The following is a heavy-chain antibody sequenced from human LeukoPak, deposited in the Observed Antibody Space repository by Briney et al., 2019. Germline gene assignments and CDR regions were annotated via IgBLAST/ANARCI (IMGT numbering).Heavy chain of an antibody. J-gene: IGHJ5*02. CDR1: GFTFSSYG. Sequence: GGSLRLSCEASGFTFSSYGMSWVRQAPGKGLEWVSAIRGSGIRTYYADSVNGRFTISRDNSKNTLYLQMNSLRAEDTAVYYCAKDLNVWGSGWFDPWGQGTLVTVSS. D-gene: IGHD3-16*01. V-gene: IGHV3-23*01. CDR3: AKDLNVWGSGWFDP. CDR2: IRGSGIRT.